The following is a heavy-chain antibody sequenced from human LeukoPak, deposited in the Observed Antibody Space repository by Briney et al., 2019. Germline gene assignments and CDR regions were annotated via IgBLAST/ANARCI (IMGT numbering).Heavy chain of an antibody. CDR2: IYYGGST. D-gene: IGHD6-13*01. J-gene: IGHJ4*02. CDR1: GGSISSYY. CDR3: ARHGGSWTYFDY. Sequence: PSETLSLTCTVSGGSISSYYWSWIRQPPGKGLEWIAYIYYGGSTNYNPSLKSRVTISVDTSKNQFSLKLSSVTAADTAVYYCARHGGSWTYFDYWGQGTLVTVSS. V-gene: IGHV4-59*08.